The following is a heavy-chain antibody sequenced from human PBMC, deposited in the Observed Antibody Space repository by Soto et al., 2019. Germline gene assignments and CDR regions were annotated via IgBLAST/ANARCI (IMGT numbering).Heavy chain of an antibody. J-gene: IGHJ5*02. CDR3: ARQDIVVVPAASPLGRSSRYNWFDP. V-gene: IGHV1-2*02. CDR1: GYTVTGYY. D-gene: IGHD2-2*01. Sequence: ASVKVSCKASGYTVTGYYMHWVRQAPGQGPEWMGWINPNSGGTNYAQKFQGRVTMTRDTSISTAYMELSRLRSDDTAVYYCARQDIVVVPAASPLGRSSRYNWFDPWGQGTLVTVSA. CDR2: INPNSGGT.